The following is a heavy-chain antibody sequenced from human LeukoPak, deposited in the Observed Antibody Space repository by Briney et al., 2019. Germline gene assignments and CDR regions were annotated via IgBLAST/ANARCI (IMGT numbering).Heavy chain of an antibody. J-gene: IGHJ6*03. Sequence: SETLSLTCTVSGGSISSYYWSWIRQPPGKGLEWIGYIQYSGSTNYNPSLKSRVTISVDTSKNQFSLKLSSVTAADTAVYYCARVSWFPGTSYYYMDVWGKGTPVTISS. D-gene: IGHD1-1*01. CDR2: IQYSGST. CDR1: GGSISSYY. CDR3: ARVSWFPGTSYYYMDV. V-gene: IGHV4-59*01.